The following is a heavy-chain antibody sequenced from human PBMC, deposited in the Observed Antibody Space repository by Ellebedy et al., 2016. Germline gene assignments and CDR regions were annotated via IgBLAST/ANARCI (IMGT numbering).Heavy chain of an antibody. V-gene: IGHV3-7*03. Sequence: GESLKISXTSSGFTFSRYSMSWIRQAPGKGLEWVANINQDGSEKDCVGSVKGRFTISRDNAQNSLYLQMNSLRAEDTAVYYCAITSLDYWGQGTLVTVSS. CDR3: AITSLDY. CDR2: INQDGSEK. D-gene: IGHD2-2*01. J-gene: IGHJ4*02. CDR1: GFTFSRYS.